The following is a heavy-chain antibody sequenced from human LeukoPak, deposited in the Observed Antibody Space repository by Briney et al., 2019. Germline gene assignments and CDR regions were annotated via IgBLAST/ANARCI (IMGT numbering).Heavy chain of an antibody. CDR3: AKATSPYSSSSIYY. CDR1: GFTFDDYA. V-gene: IGHV3-9*01. Sequence: PGRSLRLSCAASGFTFDDYAMHWVRQAPGKGLEWVSGISWNSGSIGYADSVKGRFTISRDNAKNSLYLQMNSLRAEDTALYYCAKATSPYSSSSIYYWGQGTLVTVSS. CDR2: ISWNSGSI. J-gene: IGHJ4*02. D-gene: IGHD6-6*01.